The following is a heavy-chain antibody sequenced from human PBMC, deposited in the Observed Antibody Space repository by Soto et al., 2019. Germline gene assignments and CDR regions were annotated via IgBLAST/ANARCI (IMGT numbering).Heavy chain of an antibody. J-gene: IGHJ3*02. CDR1: GGSISSGGYY. CDR2: IYYSGST. Sequence: PSETLSLTCTVSGGSISSGGYYWSWIRQHPGKGLEWIGYIYYSGSTYYNPSLKSRVTISVDTSKNQFSLKLSSVTAADTAVYYCARGRDTMIVVVTDDAFDIWGQGTMVTVSS. V-gene: IGHV4-31*03. D-gene: IGHD3-22*01. CDR3: ARGRDTMIVVVTDDAFDI.